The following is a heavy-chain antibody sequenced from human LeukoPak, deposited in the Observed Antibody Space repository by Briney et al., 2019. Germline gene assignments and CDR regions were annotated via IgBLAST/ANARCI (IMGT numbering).Heavy chain of an antibody. CDR1: GFTFSSYE. J-gene: IGHJ5*02. D-gene: IGHD3-10*01. Sequence: GGSLRLSCAASGFTFSSYEMNWVRQAPGKGLEWVSYISSSGSTIYYADSVKGRFTISRDNAKNSLYLQMNSLRAEDTAVYYCAKARPYYYGSGSYYPNWFDPWGQGTLVTVSS. V-gene: IGHV3-48*03. CDR3: AKARPYYYGSGSYYPNWFDP. CDR2: ISSSGSTI.